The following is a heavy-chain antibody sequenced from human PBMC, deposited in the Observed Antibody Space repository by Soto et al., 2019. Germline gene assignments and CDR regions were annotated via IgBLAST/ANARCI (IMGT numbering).Heavy chain of an antibody. CDR3: ARDTHWGLGD. D-gene: IGHD7-27*01. CDR2: IYHSGST. Sequence: QVRLQESGPGLVKPSETLSLTCAVSGDSISTNNWWSWVRQPPGKGLEWIGEIYHSGSTNYNPSLXXRVTISADRSKNQLSLRLNSVTAADTAVYFCARDTHWGLGDWGQGTLVIVSS. J-gene: IGHJ4*02. V-gene: IGHV4-4*02. CDR1: GDSISTNNW.